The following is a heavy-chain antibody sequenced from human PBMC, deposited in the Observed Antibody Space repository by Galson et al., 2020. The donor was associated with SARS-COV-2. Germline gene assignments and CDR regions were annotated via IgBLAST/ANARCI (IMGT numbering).Heavy chain of an antibody. CDR1: GYSFTSYW. J-gene: IGHJ3*02. D-gene: IGHD4-17*01. CDR3: ARHRTSADYGDYVGDAFDI. Sequence: GESLKISCKGSGYSFTSYWIGWVRQMPGKGLEWMGIIYPGDSDTRYSPSFQGQVTISADKSISTAYLQWSSLKASDTAMYYCARHRTSADYGDYVGDAFDIWGQGTMVTVSS. CDR2: IYPGDSDT. V-gene: IGHV5-51*01.